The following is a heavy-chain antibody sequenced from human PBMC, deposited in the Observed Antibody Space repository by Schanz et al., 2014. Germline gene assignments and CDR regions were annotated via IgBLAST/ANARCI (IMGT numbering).Heavy chain of an antibody. V-gene: IGHV3-23*03. CDR2: IYSGGST. CDR1: GFTFFGSFA. D-gene: IGHD6-19*01. Sequence: EVQLLESGGGLVQPGGSLRLSCVASGFTFFGSFAMSWVRQAPGKGLEWVAVIYSGGSTFYTDSVKGRFTISRDNSKNTLYLQMNSLIAEDTAVYYCAKCIGWYGRCAFDIWGQGTMVTVSS. CDR3: AKCIGWYGRCAFDI. J-gene: IGHJ3*02.